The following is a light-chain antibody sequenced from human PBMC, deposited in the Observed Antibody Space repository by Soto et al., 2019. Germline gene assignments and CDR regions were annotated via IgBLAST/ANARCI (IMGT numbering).Light chain of an antibody. J-gene: IGKJ1*01. Sequence: DIQVTQSPSSLSASVGDRVTITCRASQTISNSLAWFQQKPGKAPKLLIYKASTLEGGVPSRFSGSGSGTEFTLTISSLQPEDFATYYCQQSYNTPPTFGQGTKVDI. V-gene: IGKV1-5*03. CDR2: KAS. CDR1: QTISNS. CDR3: QQSYNTPPT.